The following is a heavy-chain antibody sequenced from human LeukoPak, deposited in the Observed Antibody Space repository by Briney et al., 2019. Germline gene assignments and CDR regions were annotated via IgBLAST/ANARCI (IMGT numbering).Heavy chain of an antibody. Sequence: GGSLRLSCAASGFTFSSSWMSWVRQAPGKGLEWVANIKPDGSEEFHVDSVKGRFTISRDNSKSSLSLQMNSLRAEDTAVYYCARYGLTAALDFWGQGTLVTVSS. CDR2: IKPDGSEE. CDR1: GFTFSSSW. V-gene: IGHV3-7*01. J-gene: IGHJ4*02. CDR3: ARYGLTAALDF. D-gene: IGHD2-21*02.